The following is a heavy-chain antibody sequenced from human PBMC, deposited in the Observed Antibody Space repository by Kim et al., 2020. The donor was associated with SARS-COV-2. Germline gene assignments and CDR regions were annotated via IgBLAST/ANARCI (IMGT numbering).Heavy chain of an antibody. CDR2: ISWNSGSI. Sequence: GGSLRLSCAASGFNFNDNAMHWVRQAPGKGLEWVSGISWNSGSIGYADSVKGRFAISRDNAKNSLYLEMNSLRAEDTALYYCAKSGKQYYDFWSKIGGYYYVMDVWCQWTTVTVSS. J-gene: IGHJ6*02. CDR3: AKSGKQYYDFWSKIGGYYYVMDV. D-gene: IGHD3-3*01. V-gene: IGHV3-9*01. CDR1: GFNFNDNA.